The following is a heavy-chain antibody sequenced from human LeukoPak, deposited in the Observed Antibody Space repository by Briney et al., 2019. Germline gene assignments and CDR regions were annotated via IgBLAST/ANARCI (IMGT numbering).Heavy chain of an antibody. CDR2: IYFGGST. D-gene: IGHD3-9*01. CDR1: GGSISSSSYY. J-gene: IGHJ3*02. CDR3: ARVILTGYYNVLYAFDI. V-gene: IGHV4-39*07. Sequence: SETLSLTCTVSGGSISSSSYYWGWIRQPPGKGLEWIGSIYFGGSTYYNPSLKSRVTISADTSKNQFSLKLSSVTAADTAVYYCARVILTGYYNVLYAFDIWGQGTMVTVSS.